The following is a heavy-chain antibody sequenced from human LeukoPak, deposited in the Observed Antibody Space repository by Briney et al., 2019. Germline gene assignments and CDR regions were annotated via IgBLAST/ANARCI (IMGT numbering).Heavy chain of an antibody. D-gene: IGHD6-13*01. V-gene: IGHV3-48*01. CDR2: ISNSSSTI. Sequence: PGGSLRLSCAASGFTFSSYSMNWVRQAPGKGLEWVSYISNSSSTIYYADSVKGRFTISRDNAKNSLYLQMNSLRAEDTAVYYCARDGGLIAAPGDYWGQGTLVTVSS. J-gene: IGHJ4*02. CDR3: ARDGGLIAAPGDY. CDR1: GFTFSSYS.